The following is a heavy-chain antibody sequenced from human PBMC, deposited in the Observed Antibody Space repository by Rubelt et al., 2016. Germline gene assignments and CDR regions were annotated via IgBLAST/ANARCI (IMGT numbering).Heavy chain of an antibody. V-gene: IGHV3-21*01. CDR3: AAAIGGY. Sequence: VRHATGEGLEWVSSISSSSSYIYYADSVKGRFTISRDNAKNSLYLQMNSLRAEDTAVYYCAAAIGGYWGQGTLVTVSS. CDR2: ISSSSSYI. J-gene: IGHJ4*02. D-gene: IGHD3-16*01.